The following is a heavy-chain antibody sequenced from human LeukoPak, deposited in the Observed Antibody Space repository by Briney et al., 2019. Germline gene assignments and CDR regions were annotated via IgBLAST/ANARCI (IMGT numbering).Heavy chain of an antibody. Sequence: PGGSLRLSCAASGFTFDDYAMHWVRQAPGKGLEWVSGISWNSGSIGYADSVKGRFTISRDNAKNSLYLQMNSLRAEDTALYYCAIVPYWYYGMDVWGQGTTVTVSS. J-gene: IGHJ6*02. CDR1: GFTFDDYA. CDR3: AIVPYWYYGMDV. V-gene: IGHV3-9*01. CDR2: ISWNSGSI.